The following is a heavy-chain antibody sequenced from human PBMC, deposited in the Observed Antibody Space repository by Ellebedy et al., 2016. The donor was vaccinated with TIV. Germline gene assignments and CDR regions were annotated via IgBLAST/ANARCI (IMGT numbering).Heavy chain of an antibody. V-gene: IGHV3-7*03. CDR1: GFTFSNYW. CDR3: ARDLRHSGYDLFDS. CDR2: MKQDGSEE. D-gene: IGHD5-12*01. Sequence: GESLKISCAASGFTFSNYWMTWVRPAPGRGLEWVANMKQDGSEEYYVDSVKGRFIISGDNAKNSLYLQMNSLRAEDKAVYYCARDLRHSGYDLFDSWGQGTLVTVSA. J-gene: IGHJ4*02.